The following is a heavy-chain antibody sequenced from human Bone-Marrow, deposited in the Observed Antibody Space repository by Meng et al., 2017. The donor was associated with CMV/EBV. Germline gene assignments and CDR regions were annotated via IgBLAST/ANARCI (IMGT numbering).Heavy chain of an antibody. Sequence: GGSLSLSCAVSGFTFSSYWMHWVRQAPGKGLVWVSRINSDGSSTSYADSVKGRFTISRDNAKNTLYLQMNNLRAEDTAVYYCARDPSYGYYDFWSGYSGMDVWGQGTTVTVSS. CDR3: ARDPSYGYYDFWSGYSGMDV. J-gene: IGHJ6*02. V-gene: IGHV3-74*01. CDR1: GFTFSSYW. D-gene: IGHD3-3*01. CDR2: INSDGSST.